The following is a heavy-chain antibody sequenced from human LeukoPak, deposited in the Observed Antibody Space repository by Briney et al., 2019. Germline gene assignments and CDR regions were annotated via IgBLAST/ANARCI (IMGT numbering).Heavy chain of an antibody. Sequence: GSSVKVSCKASGGTFSSYAISWVRQAPGQGLEWMGRIIPILGIANYAQKFQGRVTITADKSTSTAYMELSSLRSEDTAVYYCARDGRSSSTKRTVRGMLDYWGQGTLVTVSS. D-gene: IGHD6-6*01. J-gene: IGHJ4*02. CDR1: GGTFSSYA. V-gene: IGHV1-69*04. CDR2: IIPILGIA. CDR3: ARDGRSSSTKRTVRGMLDY.